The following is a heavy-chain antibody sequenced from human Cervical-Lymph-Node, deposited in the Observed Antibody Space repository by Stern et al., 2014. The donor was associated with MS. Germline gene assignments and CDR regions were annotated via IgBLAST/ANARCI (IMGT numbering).Heavy chain of an antibody. J-gene: IGHJ1*01. CDR1: EFTFSSSG. CDR2: IRYDGSNR. CDR3: AREGGKTAEYFQH. Sequence: VQLVESGGGVVQHGRSLRLSCAASEFTFSSSGMHWVRQAPGKGLEWLASIRYDGSNRYYADSVKGRFTISRGNSKNMLYLQMNSLRAEDTAVYYCAREGGKTAEYFQHWGQGTLVTVSS. D-gene: IGHD4-23*01. V-gene: IGHV3-33*01.